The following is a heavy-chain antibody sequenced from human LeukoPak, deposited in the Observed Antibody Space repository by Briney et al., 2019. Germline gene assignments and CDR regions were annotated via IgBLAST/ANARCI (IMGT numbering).Heavy chain of an antibody. CDR1: GGSITSHY. J-gene: IGHJ4*02. V-gene: IGHV4-59*11. D-gene: IGHD3-22*01. CDR3: ARGLRITMIVVAITGYFDY. CDR2: IYYTGST. Sequence: SETLSLTCSVSGGSITSHYWTWIRQPPGKRLEWIGYIYYTGSTNYNPSLKSRVTISVDTSKNQFSLKLSSVTAADTAVYYCARGLRITMIVVAITGYFDYWGQGTLVTVSS.